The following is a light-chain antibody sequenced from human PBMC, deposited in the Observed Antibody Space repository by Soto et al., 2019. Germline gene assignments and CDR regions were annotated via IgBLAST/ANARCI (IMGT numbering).Light chain of an antibody. Sequence: DIQMTQSPSSLSASVGDRVTITCRASQDIGHYLAWYQQRPGKVPKLLIYSASTLHSGVPSRFGGSGTGTDFTLTINSLLPEDVGTYYCLRYDSVLPLFTFGPGTKVDI. CDR1: QDIGHY. V-gene: IGKV1-27*01. CDR2: SAS. J-gene: IGKJ3*01. CDR3: LRYDSVLPLFT.